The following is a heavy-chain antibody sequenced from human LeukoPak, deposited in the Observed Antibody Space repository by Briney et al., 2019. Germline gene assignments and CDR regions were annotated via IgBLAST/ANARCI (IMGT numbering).Heavy chain of an antibody. D-gene: IGHD3-10*01. CDR1: GFTFSSYW. CDR2: INSDGSST. J-gene: IGHJ6*03. CDR3: ARGREGRGGYYYGSGSYYFHMDV. Sequence: GGSLRLSCAASGFTFSSYWMHWVRQAPGKGLVWVSRINSDGSSTSYADSVKGRFTISRDNAKNSLYLQMNSLRAEDTAVYYCARGREGRGGYYYGSGSYYFHMDVWGRGTTVTVSS. V-gene: IGHV3-74*01.